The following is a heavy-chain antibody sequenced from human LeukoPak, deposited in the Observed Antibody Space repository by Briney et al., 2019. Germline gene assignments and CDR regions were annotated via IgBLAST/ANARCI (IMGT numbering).Heavy chain of an antibody. CDR1: GFTFSSYS. Sequence: GGSLRLSCAASGFTFSSYSMNWVRQAPGKGLEWVSYISSSSSTIYYADSVKGRFTISRDNAKNSLYLQMNSLRDEDTAVYYCARGGGYSYGSVAFDIWGQGTMVTVSS. CDR2: ISSSSSTI. V-gene: IGHV3-48*02. J-gene: IGHJ3*02. CDR3: ARGGGYSYGSVAFDI. D-gene: IGHD5-18*01.